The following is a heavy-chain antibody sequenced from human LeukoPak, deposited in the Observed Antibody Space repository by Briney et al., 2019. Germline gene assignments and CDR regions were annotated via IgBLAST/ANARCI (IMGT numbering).Heavy chain of an antibody. CDR3: ARSIRGSARFDY. V-gene: IGHV3-7*04. CDR2: IKQDGSEK. CDR1: GFTISSYW. D-gene: IGHD3-10*01. Sequence: PGGSLRLSCAASGFTISSYWMSWVRQAPGKGLEWVANIKQDGSEKYYVGSVKGRFTISSDNAKNSLYLQMNSRRAEDTAVYYCARSIRGSARFDYWGQGTLVTVSS. J-gene: IGHJ4*02.